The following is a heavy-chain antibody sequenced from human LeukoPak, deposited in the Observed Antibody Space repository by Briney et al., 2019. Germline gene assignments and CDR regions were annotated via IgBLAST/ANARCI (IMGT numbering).Heavy chain of an antibody. CDR2: IKQDGNEK. CDR1: GFTFSSYW. V-gene: IGHV3-7*01. CDR3: ATDGSPFDN. J-gene: IGHJ4*02. Sequence: TGGSLSLSCAASGFTFSSYWMSWVRQPPGKGLEWVANIKQDGNEKYYLDSVKGRFTISRDNAKNSVYLQMDSLRAEDTAVYYCATDGSPFDNWGQGTLVTVSS.